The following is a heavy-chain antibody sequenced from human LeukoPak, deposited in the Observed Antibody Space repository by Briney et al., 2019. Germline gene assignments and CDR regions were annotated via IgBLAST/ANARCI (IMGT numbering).Heavy chain of an antibody. V-gene: IGHV3-30*18. CDR3: AKAAVTLYSGSWFDY. J-gene: IGHJ4*02. Sequence: PGGSLRLSCAASGFTISTYGMHWVRQAPGKGLEWVAVISYDGSNKYYADSVKGRFTISRDNSKNTLDLQMNSLRAEDTAVYYCAKAAVTLYSGSWFDYWGQGTLDTVSS. CDR1: GFTISTYG. CDR2: ISYDGSNK. D-gene: IGHD6-13*01.